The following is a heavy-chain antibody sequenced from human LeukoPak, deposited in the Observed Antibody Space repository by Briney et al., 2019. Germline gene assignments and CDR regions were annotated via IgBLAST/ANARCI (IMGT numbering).Heavy chain of an antibody. CDR3: AREERWLFGSGANIDY. J-gene: IGHJ4*02. CDR1: GFTFSSYW. D-gene: IGHD3-10*01. CDR2: IKQDGSEK. V-gene: IGHV3-7*01. Sequence: PGGSLRLSCAASGFTFSSYWMSWVRQAPGKGLEWVANIKQDGSEKYYVDSVKGRFTISRDNAKNSLYQQMNSLRAEDTAVYYCAREERWLFGSGANIDYWGQGTLVTVSS.